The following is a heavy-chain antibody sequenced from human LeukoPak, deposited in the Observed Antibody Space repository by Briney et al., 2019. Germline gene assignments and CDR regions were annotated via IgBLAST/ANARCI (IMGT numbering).Heavy chain of an antibody. CDR3: ARGTSYRWQQLASFDS. D-gene: IGHD6-13*01. Sequence: SETLSLTCTVSGGSVSSGNYHWSWIRQSAGEGLEWIGRIYASGSTNYKPSLNSRVTISLDTSKDQFSLKLTSVTAADTAVYYCARGTSYRWQQLASFDSWGQGTLVTVSS. J-gene: IGHJ4*02. V-gene: IGHV4-61*02. CDR1: GGSVSSGNYH. CDR2: IYASGST.